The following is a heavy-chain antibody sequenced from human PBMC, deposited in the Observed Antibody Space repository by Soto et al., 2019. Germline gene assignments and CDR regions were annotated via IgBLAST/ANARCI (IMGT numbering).Heavy chain of an antibody. CDR3: ACYYDSSGYYYPFDY. CDR2: ISYDGSNK. CDR1: GFTFSSYA. D-gene: IGHD3-22*01. Sequence: QVQLVESGGGVVQPGRSLRLSCAASGFTFSSYAMHWGRQAPGKGLEWVAVISYDGSNKYYADSVKGRFTISRDNSKNTLYLQMNSLRAEDTAVYYCACYYDSSGYYYPFDYWGQGTLVTVSS. V-gene: IGHV3-30-3*01. J-gene: IGHJ4*02.